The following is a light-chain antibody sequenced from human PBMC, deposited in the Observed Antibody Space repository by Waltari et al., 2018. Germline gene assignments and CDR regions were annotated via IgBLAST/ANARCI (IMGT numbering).Light chain of an antibody. Sequence: QSALTQPASVSGSPGQSITLSCTGTSSDVGAYNYVPWYLQHPGQVPKLIIYDVTNRPSGVSGRFSGSKSGNTASLTISGLQGEDEADYFCTSYTSADTYIFGTGTTVTVL. J-gene: IGLJ1*01. CDR2: DVT. CDR1: SSDVGAYNY. V-gene: IGLV2-14*03. CDR3: TSYTSADTYI.